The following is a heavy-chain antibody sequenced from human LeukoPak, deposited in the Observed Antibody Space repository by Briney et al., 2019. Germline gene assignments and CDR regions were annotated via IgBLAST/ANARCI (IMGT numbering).Heavy chain of an antibody. J-gene: IGHJ3*02. V-gene: IGHV4-59*12. D-gene: IGHD4-17*01. Sequence: PSETLSLTCTVSGGSISNYYWSWIRQPPGKGLEWIGYIYHSGSTYYNPSLKSRVTISVDRSKNQFSLKLSSVTAADTAVYYCASYGDQIRGAFDIWGQGTMVTVSS. CDR2: IYHSGST. CDR3: ASYGDQIRGAFDI. CDR1: GGSISNYY.